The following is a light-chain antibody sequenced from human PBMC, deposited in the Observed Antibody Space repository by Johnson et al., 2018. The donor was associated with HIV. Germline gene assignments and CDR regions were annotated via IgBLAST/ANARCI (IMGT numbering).Light chain of an antibody. V-gene: IGLV1-51*02. CDR3: GTWDSSLSAYV. CDR1: SSNIGNNY. CDR2: ENN. Sequence: QSVLTQPPSVSAAPGQRVSISCSGSSSNIGNNYVSWYQQVPGTAPKLLIYENNKRPPGIPDRFSGSKSGTSATLGITGLQTGDEADYYCGTWDSSLSAYVFGTGTKVTVL. J-gene: IGLJ1*01.